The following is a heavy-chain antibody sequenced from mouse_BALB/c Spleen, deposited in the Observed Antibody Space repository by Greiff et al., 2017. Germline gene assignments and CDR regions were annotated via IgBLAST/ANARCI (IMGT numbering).Heavy chain of an antibody. Sequence: EVQLQQSGPELVKPGASVKVSCKASGYAFTSYNMYWVKQSHGKSLEWIGYIDPYNGGTSYNQKFKGKATLTVDKSSSTAYMHLNSLTSEDSAVYYCANYYRYDRAYAMDYWGQGTSVTVSS. V-gene: IGHV1S135*01. J-gene: IGHJ4*01. CDR3: ANYYRYDRAYAMDY. D-gene: IGHD2-14*01. CDR1: GYAFTSYN. CDR2: IDPYNGGT.